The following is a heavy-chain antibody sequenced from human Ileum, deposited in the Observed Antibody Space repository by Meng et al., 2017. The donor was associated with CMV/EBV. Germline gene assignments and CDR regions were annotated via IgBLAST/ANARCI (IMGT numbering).Heavy chain of an antibody. CDR1: GVPLRDHW. CDR2: IRSSGTDT. Sequence: GESLKISCVDSGVPLRDHWMHWVRQGPGKGLVWVSRIRSSGTDTSYADSVKGRFTVSRDLTKNTLYLQMNGLTAEDTAMYYCAAGRGGTYPDQWGQGTLVTVSS. V-gene: IGHV3-74*03. J-gene: IGHJ5*02. CDR3: AAGRGGTYPDQ. D-gene: IGHD1-26*01.